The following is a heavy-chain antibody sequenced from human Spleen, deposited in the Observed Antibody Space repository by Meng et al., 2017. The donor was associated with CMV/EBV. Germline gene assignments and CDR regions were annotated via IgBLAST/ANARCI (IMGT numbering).Heavy chain of an antibody. CDR3: ARDSRPEYSSTWFAPDY. CDR2: MNQDGSEK. CDR1: GFTFSSYA. Sequence: GGSLRLSCAASGFTFSSYAMHWVRQAPGKGLEWVANMNQDGSEKYYVDSVKGRFTISRDNAKNSLYLQMNSLRAEDTAVYYCARDSRPEYSSTWFAPDYWGQGTLVTVSS. D-gene: IGHD6-13*01. J-gene: IGHJ4*02. V-gene: IGHV3-7*01.